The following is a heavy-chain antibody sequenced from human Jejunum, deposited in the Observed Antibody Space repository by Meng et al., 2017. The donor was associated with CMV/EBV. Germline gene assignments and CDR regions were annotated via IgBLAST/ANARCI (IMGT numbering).Heavy chain of an antibody. D-gene: IGHD3-16*01. Sequence: EQLVGSGGGLVKPGGSLRLSCEGSGFTFSNAWMSWVRQAPGKGLEWVGRIKSKSDGGTTDYAAPVKGRFTISRDDSKNTLYLQMNNLKTEDTAVFYCTTSPRGNYWGQGTLVTVSS. J-gene: IGHJ4*02. V-gene: IGHV3-15*01. CDR3: TTSPRGNY. CDR2: IKSKSDGGTT. CDR1: GFTFSNAW.